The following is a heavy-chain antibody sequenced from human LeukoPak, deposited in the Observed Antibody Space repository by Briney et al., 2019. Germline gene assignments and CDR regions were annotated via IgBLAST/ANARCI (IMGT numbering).Heavy chain of an antibody. CDR1: GGTFSSYA. J-gene: IGHJ4*02. CDR2: IIPIFGTA. V-gene: IGHV1-69*05. D-gene: IGHD2-15*01. Sequence: ASVKVSRKASGGTFSSYAISWVRQAPGQGLEWMGRIIPIFGTANYAQKFQGRVTITTDESTSTAYMELSSLRSEDTAVYYCARDCSGGSCDHFDYWGQGTLVTVSS. CDR3: ARDCSGGSCDHFDY.